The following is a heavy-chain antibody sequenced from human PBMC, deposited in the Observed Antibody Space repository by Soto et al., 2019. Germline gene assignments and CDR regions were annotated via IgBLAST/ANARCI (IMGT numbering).Heavy chain of an antibody. CDR2: IYSSGST. J-gene: IGHJ4*02. Sequence: SETLSLTCTVSGGSISNYYWNWIRQSPGKGLEWIGYIYSSGSTHYNPSLQNRVTISIDTSKNQVSLKVNSVTTADTAVYYCASNSYGYIFYDYWGQGTQVTLSS. CDR1: GGSISNYY. D-gene: IGHD5-18*01. V-gene: IGHV4-59*01. CDR3: ASNSYGYIFYDY.